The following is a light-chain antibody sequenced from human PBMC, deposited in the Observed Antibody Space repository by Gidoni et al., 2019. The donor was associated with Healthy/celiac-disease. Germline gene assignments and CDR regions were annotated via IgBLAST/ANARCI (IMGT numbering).Light chain of an antibody. J-gene: IGKJ5*01. CDR2: ASS. CDR1: QSISSY. CDR3: QQSYSTPIT. Sequence: DIQMPKSPSSLSASVGDRVTITCRASQSISSYLNWYQQKPGKAPKLLIYASSRLQSRVPSRCSGSGAWTDVTLTISSLQPEDFATDYCQQSYSTPITFGQXTRLEIK. V-gene: IGKV1-39*01.